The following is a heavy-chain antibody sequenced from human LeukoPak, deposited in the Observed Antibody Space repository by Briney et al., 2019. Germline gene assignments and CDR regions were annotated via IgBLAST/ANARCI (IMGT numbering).Heavy chain of an antibody. V-gene: IGHV4-30-2*01. D-gene: IGHD4-11*01. CDR2: IYHSGST. Sequence: LRLSCAASGFTFSSYAMSWVRQAPGKGLEWIGYIYHSGSTYYNPSLKSRVTISVDRSKNQFSLKLSSVTAADTAVYYCARALYDYSNPLFDYWGQGTLVTVSS. CDR3: ARALYDYSNPLFDY. CDR1: GFTFSSYA. J-gene: IGHJ4*02.